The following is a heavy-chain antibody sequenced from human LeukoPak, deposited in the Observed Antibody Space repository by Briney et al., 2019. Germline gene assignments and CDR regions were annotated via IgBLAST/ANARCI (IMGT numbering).Heavy chain of an antibody. D-gene: IGHD6-13*01. CDR1: GFNFISYV. V-gene: IGHV3-23*01. Sequence: GGSLRLSCAASGFNFISYVMLWVRQAPGKALEGVSAISGRGRSTYSADSVKGRFTISRDNSKNTLYLQVNSLRAEDTAVYYCAKVRGSSWFIREFDYWGQGTLVTVSS. CDR2: ISGRGRST. CDR3: AKVRGSSWFIREFDY. J-gene: IGHJ4*02.